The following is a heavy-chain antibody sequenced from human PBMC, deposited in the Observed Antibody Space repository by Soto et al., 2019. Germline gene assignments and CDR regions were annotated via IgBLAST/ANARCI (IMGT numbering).Heavy chain of an antibody. J-gene: IGHJ5*02. D-gene: IGHD3-9*01. V-gene: IGHV4-4*02. Sequence: SETLSLTCAVSGGSISSSNWWSWVRQPPGKGLEWIGEIYHSGSTNYNPSLKSRVTISVDKSKNQFSLKLSSVTAADTAVYYCARSPNLNLXYDILTGYYRRPSGFDPWGQGTLVTVSS. CDR1: GGSISSSNW. CDR2: IYHSGST. CDR3: ARSPNLNLXYDILTGYYRRPSGFDP.